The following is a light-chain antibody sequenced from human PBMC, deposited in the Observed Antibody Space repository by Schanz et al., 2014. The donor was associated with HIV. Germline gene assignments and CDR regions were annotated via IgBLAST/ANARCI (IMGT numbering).Light chain of an antibody. Sequence: DIQLTQSPSFLSASVGDRVTITCRTSRSISTYLNWYQQKPGKAPKLLIYQASILETGVTSRFSGSGSGTEFTLTISSLQPEDFATYYCLQHNSYPLTFGGGTKVEI. CDR2: QAS. V-gene: IGKV1-9*01. CDR3: LQHNSYPLT. J-gene: IGKJ4*01. CDR1: RSISTY.